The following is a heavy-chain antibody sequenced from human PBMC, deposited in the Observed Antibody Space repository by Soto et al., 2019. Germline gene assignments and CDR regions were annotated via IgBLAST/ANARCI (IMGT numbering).Heavy chain of an antibody. Sequence: QVQLVQSGIEVKKPGASVKVSCNTMGYTFSNYGLSWVRQAPGEGLEWLGWISAYNGHTKYAQKVQDRVTLTTDTSASTAYLEQRSLRSEHSAAYYCVRGDGGYFDGWGQGTLVLVAS. CDR2: ISAYNGHT. D-gene: IGHD3-16*01. J-gene: IGHJ4*02. V-gene: IGHV1-18*01. CDR1: GYTFSNYG. CDR3: VRGDGGYFDG.